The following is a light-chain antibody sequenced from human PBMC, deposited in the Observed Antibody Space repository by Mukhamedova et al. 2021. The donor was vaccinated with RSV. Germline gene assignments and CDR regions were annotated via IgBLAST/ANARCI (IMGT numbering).Light chain of an antibody. V-gene: IGKV5-2*01. J-gene: IGKJ1*01. Sequence: VPGIPPRFSGSGYGTDFTLTINNIESEDAAYYFCLQHDNFPLVTFGPGTKVEIK. CDR3: LQHDNFPLVT.